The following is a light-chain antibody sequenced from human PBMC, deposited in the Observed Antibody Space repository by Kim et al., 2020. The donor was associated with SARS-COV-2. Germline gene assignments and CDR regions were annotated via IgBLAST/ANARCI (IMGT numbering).Light chain of an antibody. Sequence: PGRTARRTGGGTNIGGTSGTWNQQKRGRAPVMVIYYDSDRPPQIPERCSGSKAATAASLDISRVEGRDEADYYCQVWETDTDDYVFGTGTKVTVL. V-gene: IGLV3-21*01. J-gene: IGLJ1*01. CDR3: QVWETDTDDYV. CDR2: YDS. CDR1: NIGGTS.